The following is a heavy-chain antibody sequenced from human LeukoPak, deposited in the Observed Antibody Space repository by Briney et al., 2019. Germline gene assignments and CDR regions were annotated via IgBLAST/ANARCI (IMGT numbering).Heavy chain of an antibody. CDR1: GFSLTTSGMC. Sequence: KESGPTLVKPTQTLTLTCTFSGFSLTTSGMCVSWIRQPPGKALEWLARIDWDDDKYYSTSLKTRLTISKDTSKNQVVLRMTNMDPVDTATYYCARIRWSGTSYFFDYWGQGTLVTVSS. J-gene: IGHJ4*02. CDR2: IDWDDDK. CDR3: ARIRWSGTSYFFDY. D-gene: IGHD3-3*01. V-gene: IGHV2-70*11.